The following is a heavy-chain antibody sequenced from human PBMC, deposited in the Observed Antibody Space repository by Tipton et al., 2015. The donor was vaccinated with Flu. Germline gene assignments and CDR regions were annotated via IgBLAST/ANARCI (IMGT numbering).Heavy chain of an antibody. V-gene: IGHV4-59*08. D-gene: IGHD6-6*01. Sequence: TLSLTCTVSGGSISSYYWSWIRQPPGKGLEWIGYIYYSGSTNYNPSLKSRVTISVGTSKNQFSLKLSSVTAADTAVYYCARIIAARRSYYYGMDVWGQGTTVPVSS. J-gene: IGHJ6*02. CDR1: GGSISSYY. CDR2: IYYSGST. CDR3: ARIIAARRSYYYGMDV.